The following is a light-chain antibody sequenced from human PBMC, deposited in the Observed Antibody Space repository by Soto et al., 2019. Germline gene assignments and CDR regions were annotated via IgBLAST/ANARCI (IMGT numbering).Light chain of an antibody. CDR1: QSVSSSY. CDR3: QQYGSSPGT. CDR2: GAS. J-gene: IGKJ1*01. Sequence: EIVLTQSPGTLSLSPGERATISCRASQSVSSSYLAWYQQKPGQAPRLLIYGASSRATGIPDRFSGSGSGTDFTLTISRLEPEDFAVYYCQQYGSSPGTFGQGTKVEI. V-gene: IGKV3-20*01.